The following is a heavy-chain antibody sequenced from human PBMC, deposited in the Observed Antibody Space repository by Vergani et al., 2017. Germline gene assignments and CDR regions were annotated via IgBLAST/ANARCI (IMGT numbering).Heavy chain of an antibody. D-gene: IGHD6-6*01. CDR3: AFIIAARPGVVDY. CDR2: ISYDGSNK. J-gene: IGHJ4*02. CDR1: GFTFSSYG. V-gene: IGHV3-30*03. Sequence: QVQLVESGGGVVQPGRSLRLSCAASGFTFSSYGMHWVRQAPGKGLEWVALISYDGSNKYYADSVKGRFTISRDNSKNTLYLQMNSLRAEDTAVYYCAFIIAARPGVVDYWGQGTLVTVSS.